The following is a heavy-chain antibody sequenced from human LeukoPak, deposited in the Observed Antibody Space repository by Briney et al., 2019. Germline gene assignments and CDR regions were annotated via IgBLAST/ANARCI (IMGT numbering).Heavy chain of an antibody. Sequence: GGSLRLSCAASGFTFSGFALSWVRQAPRRGLEWVSTISASGDVTYYADSVKGRFTISRDDSKNTLYLQMNSLRAEDTAVFYCAGAAHCASTNCYYFYGVDVWGQGTTVTVSS. CDR1: GFTFSGFA. D-gene: IGHD2-2*01. CDR3: AGAAHCASTNCYYFYGVDV. J-gene: IGHJ6*02. CDR2: ISASGDVT. V-gene: IGHV3-23*01.